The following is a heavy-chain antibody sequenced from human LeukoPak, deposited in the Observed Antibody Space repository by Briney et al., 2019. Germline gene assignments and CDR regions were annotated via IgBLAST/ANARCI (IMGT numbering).Heavy chain of an antibody. J-gene: IGHJ6*03. D-gene: IGHD3-10*01. Sequence: SETLSLTCTVSGASITSYYWNWIRQPPGKGLEWIGYIYHSGSTNYNPSLKSRVTMSVDTSKNQFSLKLSSVTAADTAVYYCARGKGGSGRYYMDVWGKGTTVTISS. V-gene: IGHV4-59*12. CDR1: GASITSYY. CDR3: ARGKGGSGRYYMDV. CDR2: IYHSGST.